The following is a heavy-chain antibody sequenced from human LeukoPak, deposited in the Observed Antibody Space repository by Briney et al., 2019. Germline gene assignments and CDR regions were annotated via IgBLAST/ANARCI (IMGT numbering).Heavy chain of an antibody. V-gene: IGHV3-53*05. CDR2: IYSGGGT. J-gene: IGHJ4*02. D-gene: IGHD5-24*01. CDR1: GFTVSSNY. CDR3: AKEGGDGYNYVDY. Sequence: PGGSLRLSCVASGFTVSSNYMSWVRQAPGKGLEWVSVIYSGGGTYYADSVKGRFTISRDNSKNTLYLQMNSLRAEDTALYYCAKEGGDGYNYVDYWGQGTLVTVSS.